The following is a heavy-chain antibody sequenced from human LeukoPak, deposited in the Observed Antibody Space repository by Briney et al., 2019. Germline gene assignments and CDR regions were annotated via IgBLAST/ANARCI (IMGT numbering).Heavy chain of an antibody. Sequence: SQTLSLTCTVSGGSISSGGYYWSWIRQPAGKGLEWIGRIYTSGSTNYNPSLKSRVTMSVDTSKNQFSLKLSSVTAADTAVYYCARADWNGPYWYFDLWGRGTLVTVSS. J-gene: IGHJ2*01. V-gene: IGHV4-61*02. CDR2: IYTSGST. D-gene: IGHD1-1*01. CDR1: GGSISSGGYY. CDR3: ARADWNGPYWYFDL.